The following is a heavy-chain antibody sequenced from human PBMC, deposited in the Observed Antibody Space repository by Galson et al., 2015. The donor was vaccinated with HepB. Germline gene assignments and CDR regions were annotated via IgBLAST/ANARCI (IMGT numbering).Heavy chain of an antibody. CDR1: GGSFSGYY. CDR2: INHSGST. J-gene: IGHJ6*03. V-gene: IGHV4-34*01. D-gene: IGHD3-3*01. Sequence: ETLSLTCAVYGGSFSGYYWSWIRQPPGKGLEWIGEINHSGSTNYNPSLKSRVTISVDTSKNQFSLKLSSVTAADTAVYYCARGRLTYYDFWSGYYIGMGPYYYMDVWGKGTTVTVSS. CDR3: ARGRLTYYDFWSGYYIGMGPYYYMDV.